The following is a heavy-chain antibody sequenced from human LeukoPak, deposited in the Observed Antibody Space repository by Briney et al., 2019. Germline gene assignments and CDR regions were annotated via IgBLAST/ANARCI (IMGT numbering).Heavy chain of an antibody. CDR2: INHSGST. D-gene: IGHD4-23*01. V-gene: IGHV4-34*01. CDR1: GGSFSGYY. J-gene: IGHJ6*03. Sequence: SETLSLTCAVYGGSFSGYYWSWIRQPPGKGLEWIGEINHSGSTNYNPSLKSRVTISVDTSKNQFSLKLSSVTAADTAVYYCARSDYGGRYYYYYYMDVWGKGTTVTVSS. CDR3: ARSDYGGRYYYYYYMDV.